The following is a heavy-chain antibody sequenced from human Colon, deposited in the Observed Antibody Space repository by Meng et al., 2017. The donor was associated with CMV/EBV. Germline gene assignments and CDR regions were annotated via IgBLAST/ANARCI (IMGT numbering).Heavy chain of an antibody. D-gene: IGHD2-21*01. CDR2: IYSGGST. V-gene: IGHV3-53*01. Sequence: GGSLRLSCAASGFTVSSNYMSWVRQAPGKGLEWVSVIYSGGSTYYADSVKGRFTISRDNSKNTLYLQMNSLRAADTAIYYCVKGGSYCGDDCRQPDWGQGALVTVSS. CDR3: VKGGSYCGDDCRQPD. J-gene: IGHJ4*02. CDR1: GFTVSSNY.